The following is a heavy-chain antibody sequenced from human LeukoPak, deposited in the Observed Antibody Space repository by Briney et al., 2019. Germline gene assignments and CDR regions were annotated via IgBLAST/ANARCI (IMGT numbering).Heavy chain of an antibody. CDR1: GYTFTSYA. CDR2: INAGNGNT. Sequence: ASVKVSCKASGYTFTSYAMHWVHQAPGQRLEWMGWINAGNGNTKYSQKFQGRVTITRDTSASTAYMELSSLRSEDTAVYYCARDEVGYCSSTSCYAEVYNWFDPWGQGTLVTVSS. CDR3: ARDEVGYCSSTSCYAEVYNWFDP. V-gene: IGHV1-3*01. D-gene: IGHD2-2*01. J-gene: IGHJ5*02.